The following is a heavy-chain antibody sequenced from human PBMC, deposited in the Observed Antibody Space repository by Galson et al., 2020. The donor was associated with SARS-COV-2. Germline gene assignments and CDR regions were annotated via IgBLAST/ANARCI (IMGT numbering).Heavy chain of an antibody. CDR3: ARDGGGWFDP. CDR1: GFTFNSYA. D-gene: IGHD3-16*01. Sequence: TGGSLRLSCAASGFTFNSYAMHWVRQAPGKGLEWVAVISYDGSNKYYADSVKGRFTISRDNSKNTLYLQMNSLRAEDTAVYYCARDGGGWFDPWGQGTLVTVSS. J-gene: IGHJ5*02. CDR2: ISYDGSNK. V-gene: IGHV3-30-3*01.